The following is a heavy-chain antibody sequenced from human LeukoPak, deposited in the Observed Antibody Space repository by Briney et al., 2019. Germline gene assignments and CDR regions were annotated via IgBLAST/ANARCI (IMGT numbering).Heavy chain of an antibody. D-gene: IGHD1-26*01. CDR2: IIPIFGTA. CDR1: GGTFSSYA. CDR3: ARNEWELLHGIHMDV. V-gene: IGHV1-69*13. J-gene: IGHJ6*02. Sequence: SVNVSCKASGGTFSSYAISWVRQAPGQGLEWMGGIIPIFGTANYAQKFQGRVTITADESTSTAYMELSSLRSEDTAVYYCARNEWELLHGIHMDVWGQGTTVTVSS.